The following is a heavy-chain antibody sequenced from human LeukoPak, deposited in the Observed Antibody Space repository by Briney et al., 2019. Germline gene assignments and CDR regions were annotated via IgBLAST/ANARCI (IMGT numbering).Heavy chain of an antibody. J-gene: IGHJ6*03. V-gene: IGHV1-2*02. CDR3: ARDKTRSYFYFYMDV. D-gene: IGHD1-14*01. Sequence: ASLKVSCKASGYTFTDCFIHWVRQAPGQGLEWMGWINAKSGGSYCAQKFQGRATMTRDTSISTAYLDLTSLRSDDTALYYCARDKTRSYFYFYMDVWGKGTAVTVSS. CDR2: INAKSGGS. CDR1: GYTFTDCF.